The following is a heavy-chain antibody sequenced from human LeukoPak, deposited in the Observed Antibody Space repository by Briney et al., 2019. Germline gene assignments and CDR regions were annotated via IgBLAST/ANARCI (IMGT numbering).Heavy chain of an antibody. D-gene: IGHD2-8*02. J-gene: IGHJ3*02. CDR2: ISSSMITI. CDR3: ARDVDVLVVAFDI. CDR1: GFTFRNYN. Sequence: PGGSLRLSCAASGFTFRNYNMNWVRQAPGKGLEWISYISSSMITIHYADSVKGRFTISRDNARNVLYLQMSSLRAEDTAVYYCARDVDVLVVAFDIWGQGSRVTVSS. V-gene: IGHV3-48*01.